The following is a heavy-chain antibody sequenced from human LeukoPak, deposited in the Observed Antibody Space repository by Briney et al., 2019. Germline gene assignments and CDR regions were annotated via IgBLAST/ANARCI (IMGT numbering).Heavy chain of an antibody. D-gene: IGHD3-16*01. CDR1: GYTFTSYY. V-gene: IGHV1-46*01. CDR3: ARSEYYDYVWGTPEGYFDY. J-gene: IGHJ4*02. Sequence: GASVKVSCKASGYTFTSYYMHWVRQAPGQGLEWMGIINPSGGSTSYAQKFQGRVTMTRDMSTSTVYMELSSLRSEDTAVYYCARSEYYDYVWGTPEGYFDYWGQGTLVTVSS. CDR2: INPSGGST.